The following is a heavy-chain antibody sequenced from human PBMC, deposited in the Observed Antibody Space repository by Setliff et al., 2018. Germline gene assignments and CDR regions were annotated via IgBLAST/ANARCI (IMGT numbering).Heavy chain of an antibody. CDR1: GGSISSYY. CDR2: IYIGGSA. V-gene: IGHV4-4*07. Sequence: KLPETLSLPCTVSGGSISSYYWSWIRQPAGKGLEWIGHIYIGGSANYNPSLKSRVTMSIDTSKNQFSLKLNSVTAADMAVYYCAREQWLDPPGYYYMDVWAKGTTVTVSS. CDR3: AREQWLDPPGYYYMDV. J-gene: IGHJ6*03. D-gene: IGHD6-19*01.